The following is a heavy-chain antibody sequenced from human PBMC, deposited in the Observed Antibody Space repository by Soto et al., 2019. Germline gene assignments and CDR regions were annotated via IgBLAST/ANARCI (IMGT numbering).Heavy chain of an antibody. CDR3: ARGGVEMATITEFDY. V-gene: IGHV4-59*01. CDR2: IYYSGST. Sequence: SETLPLTCTVSGGSISSYYWSWIRQPPGKGLEWIGYIYYSGSTNYNPSLKSRVTISVDTSKNQFSLKLSSVTAADTAVYYCARGGVEMATITEFDYWGQGTLVTVSS. CDR1: GGSISSYY. D-gene: IGHD5-12*01. J-gene: IGHJ4*02.